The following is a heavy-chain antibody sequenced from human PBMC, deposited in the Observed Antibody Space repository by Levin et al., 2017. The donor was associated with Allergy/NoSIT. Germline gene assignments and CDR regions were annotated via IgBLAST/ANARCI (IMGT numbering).Heavy chain of an antibody. J-gene: IGHJ4*02. V-gene: IGHV4-59*01. Sequence: KSSETLSLTCTVSGGSISSYYWSWIRQPPGKGLEWIGYIYYSGSTNYNPSLKSRVTISVDTSKNQFSLKLSSVTAADTAVYYCARAKVDIVATIPVTAIPYFDYWGQGTLVTVSS. D-gene: IGHD5-12*01. CDR1: GGSISSYY. CDR3: ARAKVDIVATIPVTAIPYFDY. CDR2: IYYSGST.